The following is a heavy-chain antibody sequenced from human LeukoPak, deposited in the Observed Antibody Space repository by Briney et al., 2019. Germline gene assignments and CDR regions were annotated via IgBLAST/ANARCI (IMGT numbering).Heavy chain of an antibody. V-gene: IGHV4-59*11. J-gene: IGHJ4*02. CDR2: IYYSGST. D-gene: IGHD3-10*01. Sequence: SETLSLTCAVSGDSISSHYWWSWVRQPPGKGLEWIGYIYYSGSTNYNPSLKSRVTISVDTSKNQFSLKLSSVTAADTAVYYCARTELLWFGEIEGYYFDYWGQGTLVTVSS. CDR1: GDSISSHY. CDR3: ARTELLWFGEIEGYYFDY.